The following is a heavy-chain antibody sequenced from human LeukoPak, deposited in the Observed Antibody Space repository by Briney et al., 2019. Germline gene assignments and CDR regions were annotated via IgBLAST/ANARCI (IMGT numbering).Heavy chain of an antibody. CDR3: ARTAIGYYYGSGSYPIDY. CDR1: GFSFSSYW. V-gene: IGHV3-7*01. J-gene: IGHJ4*02. CDR2: INQDGSEK. Sequence: GGSLRLSCAASGFSFSSYWMSWVRQAPGKGLEWVANINQDGSEKYYVDSVKGRFTISRDNAKNSLHLQMNSLRAEDTAVYYCARTAIGYYYGSGSYPIDYWGQGTLVTVSS. D-gene: IGHD3-10*01.